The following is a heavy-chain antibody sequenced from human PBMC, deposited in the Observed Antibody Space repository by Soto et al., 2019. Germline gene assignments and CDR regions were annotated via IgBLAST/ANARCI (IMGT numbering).Heavy chain of an antibody. V-gene: IGHV1-18*01. Sequence: QVQLVQSGAEVKKPGASVKVSCKASGYTFTSYGISWVRQAPGQGLEWMGWISAYNGNTNYAQKLQGRVTMTTVTSTSTAYRELRSLRSDDTAVYYCARDLSRRYSYGLFDYWGQGTLVTVSS. J-gene: IGHJ4*02. CDR1: GYTFTSYG. CDR3: ARDLSRRYSYGLFDY. CDR2: ISAYNGNT. D-gene: IGHD5-18*01.